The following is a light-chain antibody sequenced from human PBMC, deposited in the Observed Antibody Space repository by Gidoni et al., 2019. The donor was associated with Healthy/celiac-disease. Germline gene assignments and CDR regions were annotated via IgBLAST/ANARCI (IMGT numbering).Light chain of an antibody. CDR3: QQSYSTPRT. V-gene: IGKV1-39*01. Sequence: DIQMTQSPSSLSASVGDRVTITCRASQSISSYLTWYQQKPGKAPKLLIYAASSLQSGVPSRFSGSGSGTDFTLTISSLNPEEFATYFCQQSYSTPRTFGQGTKVEIK. J-gene: IGKJ1*01. CDR2: AAS. CDR1: QSISSY.